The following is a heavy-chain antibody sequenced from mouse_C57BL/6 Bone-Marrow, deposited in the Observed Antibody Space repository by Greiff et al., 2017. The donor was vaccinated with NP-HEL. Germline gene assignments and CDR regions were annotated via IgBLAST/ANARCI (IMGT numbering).Heavy chain of an antibody. D-gene: IGHD2-3*01. J-gene: IGHJ4*01. CDR1: GFTFSDYG. Sequence: EVKVVESGGGLVKPGGSLKLSSAASGFTFSDYGMHWVRQAPEKGLEWVAYISSGSSTIYYADTVKGRFTISRDNAKNTLFLQMTSLRSEDTAMYYCARNDGYYVDAMDYWGQGTSVTVSS. CDR2: ISSGSSTI. CDR3: ARNDGYYVDAMDY. V-gene: IGHV5-17*01.